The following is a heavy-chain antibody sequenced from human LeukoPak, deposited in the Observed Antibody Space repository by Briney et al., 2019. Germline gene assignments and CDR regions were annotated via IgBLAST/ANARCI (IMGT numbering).Heavy chain of an antibody. J-gene: IGHJ4*02. CDR1: GYTFTSYA. CDR3: ARADGDYNPDY. V-gene: IGHV1-3*02. D-gene: IGHD4-17*01. CDR2: SNAGSGTT. Sequence: ASVTVSCKASGYTFTSYAMHWVRQAPGQRLEWMGWSNAGSGTTKYSQEFQGRVTITRDTSASTAYMELSSLRSEDMAVYYCARADGDYNPDYWGQGTLVTDSS.